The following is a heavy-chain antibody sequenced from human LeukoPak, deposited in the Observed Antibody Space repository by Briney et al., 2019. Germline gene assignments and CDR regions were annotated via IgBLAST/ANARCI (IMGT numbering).Heavy chain of an antibody. V-gene: IGHV5-51*01. Sequence: PGESLKISCKGSGYSFTSYWIGWVRQMPGKGLEWMGIIYPGDSDTRYSPSFQGQVTISAHKSISTAYLQWSSLKASDTAMYYCARPANSRYSYVDYWGQGTLVSASS. CDR3: ARPANSRYSYVDY. CDR1: GYSFTSYW. D-gene: IGHD5-18*01. J-gene: IGHJ4*02. CDR2: IYPGDSDT.